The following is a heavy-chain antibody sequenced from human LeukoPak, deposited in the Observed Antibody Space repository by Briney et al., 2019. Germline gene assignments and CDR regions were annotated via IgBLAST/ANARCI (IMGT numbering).Heavy chain of an antibody. Sequence: GGSLRLSCAASGFTLSSNYMSWVRQAPGKGLEWVSVIYSGGSTYYADSVKGRFTISRDKSKNTLYLQMNSLRAEDTAVYYCARDEVYCSSTSCYPDYMDVWGKGTTVTVSS. CDR1: GFTLSSNY. D-gene: IGHD2-2*01. V-gene: IGHV3-66*02. CDR2: IYSGGST. J-gene: IGHJ6*03. CDR3: ARDEVYCSSTSCYPDYMDV.